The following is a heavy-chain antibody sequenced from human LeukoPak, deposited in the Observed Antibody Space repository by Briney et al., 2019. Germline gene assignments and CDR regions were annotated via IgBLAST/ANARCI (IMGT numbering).Heavy chain of an antibody. D-gene: IGHD6-13*01. Sequence: PSETLSLTCTFYGGSISSYYWSWIRQPPGKGLEWIGYIYYSGSTNYNPSLKSRVTISVDTSKNQFSLKLSSVTAADTAVYYCARALPPTGSSWSPGRGAFDIWGQGTMVTVSS. CDR3: ARALPPTGSSWSPGRGAFDI. CDR2: IYYSGST. V-gene: IGHV4-59*01. J-gene: IGHJ3*02. CDR1: GGSISSYY.